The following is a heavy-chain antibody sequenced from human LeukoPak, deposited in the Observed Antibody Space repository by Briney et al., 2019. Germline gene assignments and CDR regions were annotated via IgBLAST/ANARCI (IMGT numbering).Heavy chain of an antibody. J-gene: IGHJ3*02. CDR2: ISGSGGDT. Sequence: GGSLRLSCVVSGFTLSSYAMSWVRQAPGKGLEWVSGISGSGGDTYYADSVKGRFTISRDNAKNSLYLQMNSLRAEDTAVYYCARFALDAFDIWGQGTMVTVSS. CDR3: ARFALDAFDI. CDR1: GFTLSSYA. D-gene: IGHD2-21*01. V-gene: IGHV3-23*01.